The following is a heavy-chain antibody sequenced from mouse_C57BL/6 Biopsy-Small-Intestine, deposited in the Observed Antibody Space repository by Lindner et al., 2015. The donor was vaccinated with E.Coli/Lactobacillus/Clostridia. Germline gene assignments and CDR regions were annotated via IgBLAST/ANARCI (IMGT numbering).Heavy chain of an antibody. CDR3: AAYGYDVDY. J-gene: IGHJ2*01. CDR1: GYTFTDYL. V-gene: IGHV1-26*01. D-gene: IGHD2-2*01. CDR2: INPDNGGT. Sequence: VQLQESGPELVKPGASVKISCKASGYTFTDYLMNWVKQSHGKSREWIGDINPDNGGTNHNQKFKGKATLTVDKSSTTAHMELRNLTSEDSAVYYCAAYGYDVDYWGQGTTLTVSS.